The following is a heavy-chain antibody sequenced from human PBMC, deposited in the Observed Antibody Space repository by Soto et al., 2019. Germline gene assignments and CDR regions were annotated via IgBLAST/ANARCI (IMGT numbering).Heavy chain of an antibody. Sequence: GGSLRLSCAASGFTVSSNYMSWVRQAPGKGLEWVSVIYSGGTTYNADSVKGRFTISRHNSKNTLYLQMNSLRTEDTAVYFCARDATGTHQFDYWGQGTLVTVSS. CDR1: GFTVSSNY. CDR2: IYSGGTT. V-gene: IGHV3-53*04. D-gene: IGHD1-7*01. CDR3: ARDATGTHQFDY. J-gene: IGHJ4*02.